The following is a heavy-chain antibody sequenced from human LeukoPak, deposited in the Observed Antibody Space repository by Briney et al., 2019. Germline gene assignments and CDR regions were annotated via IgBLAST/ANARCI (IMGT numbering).Heavy chain of an antibody. D-gene: IGHD5-18*01. V-gene: IGHV4-31*03. Sequence: SETLSLTCTVSGGSISSGGYYWSWIRQHPGKGLEWIGYIYYSGSTHYNPSLKSRVTISVDTSKNQFSLKLSSVTAADTAVYYCARGMDTAMVTPTYFDYWGQGTLVTVSS. J-gene: IGHJ4*02. CDR3: ARGMDTAMVTPTYFDY. CDR1: GGSISSGGYY. CDR2: IYYSGST.